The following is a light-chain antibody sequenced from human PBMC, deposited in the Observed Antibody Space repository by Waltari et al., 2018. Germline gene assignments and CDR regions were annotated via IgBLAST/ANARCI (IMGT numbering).Light chain of an antibody. J-gene: IGLJ2*01. CDR3: TSYRSSSTPVV. CDR2: EVN. Sequence: QSALTQPASVSGSPGQSITISCTGTSDDVGAYNYVSWYPHHPGLAPTLILSEVNNRPCVMSLLFSGSKSGNAAALTMSGLQADDESHYYCTSYRSSSTPVVFGGGTKLTVL. V-gene: IGLV2-14*01. CDR1: SDDVGAYNY.